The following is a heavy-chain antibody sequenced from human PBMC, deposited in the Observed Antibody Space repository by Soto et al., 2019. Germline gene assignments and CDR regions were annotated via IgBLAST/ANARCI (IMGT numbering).Heavy chain of an antibody. CDR3: ARFFPGDYYDSSGPHLDAFDI. V-gene: IGHV4-30-4*01. J-gene: IGHJ3*02. CDR2: IYYSGST. Sequence: SETLSLTCTVSCCSISSADYYWSWIRPPPGKGLGWIGYIYYSGSTYYNPSLKSRVTISVDTSKNQFSLKLSSVTAADTAVYYCARFFPGDYYDSSGPHLDAFDIWGQGTMVT. CDR1: CCSISSADYY. D-gene: IGHD3-22*01.